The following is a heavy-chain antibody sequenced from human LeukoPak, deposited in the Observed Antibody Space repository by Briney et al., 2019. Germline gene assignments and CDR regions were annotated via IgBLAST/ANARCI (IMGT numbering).Heavy chain of an antibody. V-gene: IGHV4-59*01. CDR1: GVSISSYY. Sequence: SETLSLTCTVSGVSISSYYWGWIRQPPGEGLEWIGYIYYSGSTNYNPSLKSRVTISVDTSKNQFSLKMSSVTAADTAVYYCAREWSMVRGMSWFDPWGQGTLVTVSS. CDR2: IYYSGST. CDR3: AREWSMVRGMSWFDP. J-gene: IGHJ5*02. D-gene: IGHD3-10*01.